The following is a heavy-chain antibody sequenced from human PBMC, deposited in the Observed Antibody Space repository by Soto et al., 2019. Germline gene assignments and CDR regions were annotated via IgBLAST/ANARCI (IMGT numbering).Heavy chain of an antibody. CDR1: GFPFSSYG. CDR3: ARDRKQLGPDAFLGGFDP. Sequence: GGSLRLSCAASGFPFSSYGMHWVRQAPGKGLEWVAVIWYDGSNKYYADSVKGRFTISRDNSKNTLYLQMNSLRAEDTAVYYCARDRKQLGPDAFLGGFDPWGQGT. D-gene: IGHD6-6*01. CDR2: IWYDGSNK. J-gene: IGHJ5*02. V-gene: IGHV3-33*01.